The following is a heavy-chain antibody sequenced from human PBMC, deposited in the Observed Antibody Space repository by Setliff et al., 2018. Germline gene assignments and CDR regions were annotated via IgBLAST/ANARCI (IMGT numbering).Heavy chain of an antibody. J-gene: IGHJ4*02. CDR2: VFYTEGT. CDR3: AKDTYYYDSSGYYVFDY. Sequence: KSSETLSLTCTVSGGSLTGTSNYWAWIRQPPGKGLEWIGSVFYTEGTHYNESLKSRFTISRDNSKNTLYLQMNSLRVEDTAVYYCAKDTYYYDSSGYYVFDYWGQGTLVTVSS. CDR1: GGSLTGTSNY. V-gene: IGHV4-39*02. D-gene: IGHD3-22*01.